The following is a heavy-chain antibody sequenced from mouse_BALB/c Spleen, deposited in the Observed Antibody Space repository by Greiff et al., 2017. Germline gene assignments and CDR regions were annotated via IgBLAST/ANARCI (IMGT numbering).Heavy chain of an antibody. CDR3: ARDRDMIQAWFAY. D-gene: IGHD2-4*01. CDR1: GFSLTSYG. Sequence: VKLMESGPGLVAPSQSLSITCTVSGFSLTSYGVHWVRQPPGKGLEWLGVIWAGGSTNYNSALMSRLSISKDNSKSQVFLKMNSLQTDDTAMYYCARDRDMIQAWFAYWGQGTLVTVSA. J-gene: IGHJ3*01. CDR2: IWAGGST. V-gene: IGHV2-9*02.